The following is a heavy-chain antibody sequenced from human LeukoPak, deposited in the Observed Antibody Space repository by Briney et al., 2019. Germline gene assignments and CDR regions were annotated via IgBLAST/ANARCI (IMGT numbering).Heavy chain of an antibody. J-gene: IGHJ4*02. CDR2: ISSSGSTI. D-gene: IGHD2-2*01. CDR3: ARVIEVVVVPAIPDC. Sequence: GALRLSCAASGFTFSDYYMSWIRQAPGKGLEWVSYISSSGSTIYYADSVKGRFTISRDNAKNSLYLQMNSLRAEDTAVYYCARVIEVVVVPAIPDCWGQGTLVTVSS. CDR1: GFTFSDYY. V-gene: IGHV3-11*04.